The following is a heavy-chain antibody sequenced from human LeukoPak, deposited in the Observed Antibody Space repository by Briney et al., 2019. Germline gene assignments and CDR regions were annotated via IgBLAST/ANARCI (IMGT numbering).Heavy chain of an antibody. Sequence: GGSLKISRKGSGYNLSSQWIGWGRQMPGKGLGWVGIIYPGDSDTRYSPSFRGQVTISADKSISTAYLQWSSLKASDTAMYYCARVGSIAVAGAFDYWGQGTLVTVSS. CDR2: IYPGDSDT. D-gene: IGHD6-19*01. CDR1: GYNLSSQW. V-gene: IGHV5-51*01. J-gene: IGHJ4*02. CDR3: ARVGSIAVAGAFDY.